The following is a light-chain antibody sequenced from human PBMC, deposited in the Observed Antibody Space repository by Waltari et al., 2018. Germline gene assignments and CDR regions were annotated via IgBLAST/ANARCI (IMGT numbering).Light chain of an antibody. J-gene: IGLJ1*01. V-gene: IGLV2-14*03. Sequence: QSALTPPAAVSESPGQSITISCPGTSSDVGAQNYVSWYQQHPGEAPKLMIYDVNKRPSGTSNRFSGSKSGNTASLSISGLQAEDEADYYCSSYTSTNTYVFGSGTKVTVL. CDR1: SSDVGAQNY. CDR2: DVN. CDR3: SSYTSTNTYV.